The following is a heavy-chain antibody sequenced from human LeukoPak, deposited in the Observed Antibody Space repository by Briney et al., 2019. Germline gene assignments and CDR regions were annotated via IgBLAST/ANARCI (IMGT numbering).Heavy chain of an antibody. J-gene: IGHJ3*02. Sequence: GGSLRLSCEGSGFTFDDYGMSWVRQEQGKGLEWVSGINWNGGRTGYADSVKGRFAISRDNAKNSLFLQMNSLRAEDTALYYCARAKYYYDSTTYLDAFDIWGQGTMVTVSS. D-gene: IGHD3-22*01. CDR2: INWNGGRT. CDR1: GFTFDDYG. CDR3: ARAKYYYDSTTYLDAFDI. V-gene: IGHV3-20*04.